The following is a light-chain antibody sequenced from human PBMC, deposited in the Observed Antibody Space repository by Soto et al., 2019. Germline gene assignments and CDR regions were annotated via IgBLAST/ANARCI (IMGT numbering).Light chain of an antibody. Sequence: QSVLTQPPSASGTPGQRVTIYCSGSSSNIGYSTVNWYQHLPGTAPKLLIYNDDRRPSGVPDRFSGSKSGTSASLTISGLQTEDEAEYYCAAWERSLYALFGGGTKLTVL. CDR1: SSNIGYST. J-gene: IGLJ2*01. CDR3: AAWERSLYAL. CDR2: NDD. V-gene: IGLV1-44*01.